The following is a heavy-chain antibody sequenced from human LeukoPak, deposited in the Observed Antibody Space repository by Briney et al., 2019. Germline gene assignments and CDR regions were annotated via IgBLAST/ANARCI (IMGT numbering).Heavy chain of an antibody. CDR1: GYTFTDFG. Sequence: ALVKVSCKASGYTFTDFGISWVRQAPGQGLEWMGWISAYNGDTNYAQKLQGRVTMTTDTSTSTAYMEVRSLRSDDTAVYYCTRDLGVDTTMIFFDYWGQGSLVTVSS. J-gene: IGHJ4*02. CDR2: ISAYNGDT. V-gene: IGHV1-18*01. D-gene: IGHD3-22*01. CDR3: TRDLGVDTTMIFFDY.